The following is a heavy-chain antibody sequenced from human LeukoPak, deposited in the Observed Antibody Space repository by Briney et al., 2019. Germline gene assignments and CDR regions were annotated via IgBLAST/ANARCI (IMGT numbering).Heavy chain of an antibody. CDR1: GFTFSSYE. D-gene: IGHD5-12*01. CDR2: ISSSGSTI. J-gene: IGHJ4*02. Sequence: GGSLRLSCAASGFTFSSYEMNWVRQAPGKGLEWVSYISSSGSTIYYADSVKGRFTISRDNAKNSLYLQMNSLRAEDTAVYYCARDRVGVSAYDSLFDYWGQGTLVTVSS. V-gene: IGHV3-48*03. CDR3: ARDRVGVSAYDSLFDY.